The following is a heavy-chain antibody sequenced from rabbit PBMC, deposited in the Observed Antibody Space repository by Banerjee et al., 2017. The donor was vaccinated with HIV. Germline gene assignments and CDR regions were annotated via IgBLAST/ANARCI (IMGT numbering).Heavy chain of an antibody. Sequence: QQQLEESGGGLVKPGGTLTLTCKASGIDFSSYYYMCWVRQAPGKGLELIACINTISGDTVYATWAKGRFTISKISSTAVTLQMTSLTGADTATYFCAREPGYGNVTGEYYAMDLWGPGTLVTVS. V-gene: IGHV1S45*01. CDR2: INTISGDT. D-gene: IGHD7-1*01. J-gene: IGHJ6*01. CDR3: AREPGYGNVTGEYYAMDL. CDR1: GIDFSSYYY.